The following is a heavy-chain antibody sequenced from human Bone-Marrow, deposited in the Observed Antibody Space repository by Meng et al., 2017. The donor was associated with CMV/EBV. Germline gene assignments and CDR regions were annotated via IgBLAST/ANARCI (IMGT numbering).Heavy chain of an antibody. V-gene: IGHV4-59*11. D-gene: IGHD1-1*01. CDR3: AERGGGY. CDR1: GVSISTHY. CDR2: IHYTGRA. J-gene: IGHJ4*02. Sequence: VQLQQSGPGLVKPSGTLSLTCRVSGVSISTHYWSWIRQTPGKGLEWIASIHYTGRADYSPSLKSRVTVSVDTSDSQLSLKLSSVTTADTAMYYCAERGGGYWGQGILVTVSS.